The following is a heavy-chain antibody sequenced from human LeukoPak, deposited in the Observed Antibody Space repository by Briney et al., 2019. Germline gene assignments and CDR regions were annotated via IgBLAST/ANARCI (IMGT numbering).Heavy chain of an antibody. D-gene: IGHD6-19*01. CDR1: GFSVSSNY. J-gene: IGHJ4*02. V-gene: IGHV3-7*01. CDR3: TRVIVAVPGYFDYFDF. CDR2: INEDGSNK. Sequence: GGSLRLYCAASGFSVSSNYMSWIRQAPEKGLEWVANINEDGSNKWHLGSVKGRFTVSRDNARNSLYLQMNSLRVEDTAVYYCTRVIVAVPGYFDYFDFWGQGVLVTVSS.